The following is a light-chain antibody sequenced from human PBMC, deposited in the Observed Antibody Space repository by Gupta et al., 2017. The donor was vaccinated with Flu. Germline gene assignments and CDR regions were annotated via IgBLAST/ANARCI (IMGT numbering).Light chain of an antibody. CDR1: QSLLYNSKKTSQ. J-gene: IGKJ2*01. Sequence: DILLTQSPDSLAVSLGERATINCRSSQSLLYNSKKTSQLAWYQKKPGLPPKLLIYWASTRECGVPDRFIGRENGTDITLAISSQQPDDVAVYCCQQDHSPPFTFGQGTKLEIK. CDR3: QQDHSPPFT. V-gene: IGKV4-1*01. CDR2: WAS.